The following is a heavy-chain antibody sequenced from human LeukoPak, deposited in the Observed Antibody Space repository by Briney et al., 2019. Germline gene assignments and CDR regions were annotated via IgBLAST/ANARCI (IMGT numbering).Heavy chain of an antibody. J-gene: IGHJ4*02. CDR3: TREYSSGWPFDF. D-gene: IGHD6-19*01. Sequence: PGGSLRLSCAASGFTFSASAVHWVRRASGKGLEWVGRIRSKADTYTTSYAASVKGRFTISRDDSENTALLQLNSLKTEDTAVYYCTREYSSGWPFDFWGQGTLVTVSS. V-gene: IGHV3-73*01. CDR1: GFTFSASA. CDR2: IRSKADTYTT.